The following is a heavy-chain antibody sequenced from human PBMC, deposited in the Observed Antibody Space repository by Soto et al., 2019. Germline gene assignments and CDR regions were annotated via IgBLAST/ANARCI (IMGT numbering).Heavy chain of an antibody. CDR2: ISYDGSNK. J-gene: IGHJ6*02. V-gene: IGHV3-30-3*01. CDR3: ARGTYYDFWSGYRIADYYYYGMDV. CDR1: GFTFSSYA. D-gene: IGHD3-3*01. Sequence: LRLSCAASGFTFSSYAMHWVRQAPGKGLEWVAVISYDGSNKYYADSVKGRFTISRDNSKNTLYLQMNCLRAEDTAVYYCARGTYYDFWSGYRIADYYYYGMDVWGQGTTVTVSS.